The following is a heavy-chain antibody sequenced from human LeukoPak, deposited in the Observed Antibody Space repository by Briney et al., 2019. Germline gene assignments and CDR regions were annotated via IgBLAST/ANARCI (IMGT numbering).Heavy chain of an antibody. CDR1: GGSISSYY. Sequence: SETLSLTCTVSGGSISSYYWSWIRQHPGKGLEWIGYIYYSGSTHYNPSLKSRVTISTDMSKNQFSLKLTSVTAADTAMYYCARGHWYFDLWGRGTLVTVSS. V-gene: IGHV4-59*12. CDR3: ARGHWYFDL. J-gene: IGHJ2*01. CDR2: IYYSGST.